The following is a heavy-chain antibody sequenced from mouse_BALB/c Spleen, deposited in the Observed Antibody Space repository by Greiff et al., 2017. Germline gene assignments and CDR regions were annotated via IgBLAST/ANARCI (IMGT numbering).Heavy chain of an antibody. CDR1: GFTFSSYT. Sequence: EVQVVESGGGLVKPGGSLKLSCAASGFTFSSYTMSWVRQTPEKRLEWVATISSGGSYTYYPDSVKGRFTISRDNAKNTLYLQMSSLKSEDTAMYYCRRDLSYEGYFDYWGQGTTLTVSS. CDR3: RRDLSYEGYFDY. V-gene: IGHV5-6-4*01. CDR2: ISSGGSYT. D-gene: IGHD2-14*01. J-gene: IGHJ2*01.